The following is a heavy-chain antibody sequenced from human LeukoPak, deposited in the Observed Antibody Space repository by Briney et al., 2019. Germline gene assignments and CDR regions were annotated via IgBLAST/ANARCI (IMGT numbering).Heavy chain of an antibody. CDR3: AKDFRPTTATSLDH. V-gene: IGHV3-30*18. CDR1: GFAFSDYG. Sequence: PGKSLRLSCAASGFAFSDYGMHWVRQAPGKGLEWVALISYDDGSSKNYADSVKGRFTISRDKYTNTLYLQMNRLRAEDTGIYYCAKDFRPTTATSLDHWGQGTLVTVSS. D-gene: IGHD1-26*01. CDR2: ISYDDGSSK. J-gene: IGHJ4*02.